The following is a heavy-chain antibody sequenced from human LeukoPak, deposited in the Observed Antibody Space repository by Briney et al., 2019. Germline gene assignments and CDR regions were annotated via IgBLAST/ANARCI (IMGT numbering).Heavy chain of an antibody. Sequence: SETLSLTCTVSGGSISSSSYYWSWIRQPAGKGLEWIGRIYTSGSTNYNPSLKSRVTISVDTSKNQFSLKLSSVTAADTAVYYCARSTYCGGDCYSMGAFDIWGQGTMVTVSS. CDR1: GGSISSSSYY. CDR2: IYTSGST. CDR3: ARSTYCGGDCYSMGAFDI. D-gene: IGHD2-21*01. J-gene: IGHJ3*02. V-gene: IGHV4-61*02.